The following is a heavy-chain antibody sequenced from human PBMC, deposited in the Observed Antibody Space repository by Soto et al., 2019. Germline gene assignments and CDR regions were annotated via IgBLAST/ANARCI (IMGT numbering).Heavy chain of an antibody. Sequence: GASVKVSCKASGYTFTSYDINWVRQATGQGLEWMGWMNPNSGNTGYAQKFQGRVTMTRNTSISTAYMELSSLRSEDTAVYYCARGSDSSGWYDNWFDPWGQGTLVTVSS. V-gene: IGHV1-8*01. D-gene: IGHD6-19*01. J-gene: IGHJ5*01. CDR2: MNPNSGNT. CDR1: GYTFTSYD. CDR3: ARGSDSSGWYDNWFDP.